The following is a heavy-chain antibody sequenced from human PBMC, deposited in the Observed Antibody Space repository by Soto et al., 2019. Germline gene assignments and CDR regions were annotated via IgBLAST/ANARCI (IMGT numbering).Heavy chain of an antibody. D-gene: IGHD5-18*01. Sequence: SETLSLTCSVSGGSISSSSYYWGWISQPPGKGLEWIGSIYYSGTTYYNPSLKSRVTISVDTSKNQFSLKLSSVTAADTAVYYCACIFSGGYGYGFYYYGMDVWGQGTTVTVSS. V-gene: IGHV4-39*01. CDR3: ACIFSGGYGYGFYYYGMDV. J-gene: IGHJ6*02. CDR2: IYYSGTT. CDR1: GGSISSSSYY.